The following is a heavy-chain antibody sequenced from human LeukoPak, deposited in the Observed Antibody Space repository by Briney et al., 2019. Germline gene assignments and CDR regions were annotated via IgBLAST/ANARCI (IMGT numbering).Heavy chain of an antibody. V-gene: IGHV1-2*06. Sequence: ASVKVSCKASGYTFTDYNIHWVRQAPGQGLEWMGRINPSSGDTNYAQNFQGRVTMTRDTSISTAYMELSRLRSDDTAVYYCATTSGYFYYWGQGTLVTVSS. CDR1: GYTFTDYN. CDR2: INPSSGDT. D-gene: IGHD1-26*01. CDR3: ATTSGYFYY. J-gene: IGHJ4*02.